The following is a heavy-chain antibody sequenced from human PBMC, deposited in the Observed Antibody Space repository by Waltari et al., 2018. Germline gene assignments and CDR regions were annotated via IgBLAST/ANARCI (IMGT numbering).Heavy chain of an antibody. Sequence: QVQLQESGPGLVKPSETLSLTCTVSGGPISSYYWNWIRQPPGKGLEWIGYIYYSGSTNYNPSLKSRVTISIDTSKNQFSLKLTSVTAADTAVYYCAREVWPGTNAFDMWGQGTMVTVSS. CDR2: IYYSGST. J-gene: IGHJ3*02. D-gene: IGHD6-13*01. CDR3: AREVWPGTNAFDM. V-gene: IGHV4-59*01. CDR1: GGPISSYY.